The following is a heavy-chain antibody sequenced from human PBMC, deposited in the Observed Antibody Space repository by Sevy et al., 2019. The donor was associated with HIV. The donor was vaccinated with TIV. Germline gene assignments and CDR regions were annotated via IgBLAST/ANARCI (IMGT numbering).Heavy chain of an antibody. V-gene: IGHV3-64*01. Sequence: GGSLRLSCAASGFTFSSYAMHWVRQAPGKGLEYVSAISSNGGSTYYANSVKGRFTISRDNSKNTLYLQMGSLRAEDMAVYYCARGAYSGYVGGIDYWGQGTLVTVS. CDR2: ISSNGGST. D-gene: IGHD5-12*01. CDR1: GFTFSSYA. CDR3: ARGAYSGYVGGIDY. J-gene: IGHJ4*02.